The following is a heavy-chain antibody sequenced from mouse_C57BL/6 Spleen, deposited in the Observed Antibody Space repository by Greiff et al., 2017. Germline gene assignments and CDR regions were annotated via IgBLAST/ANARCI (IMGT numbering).Heavy chain of an antibody. CDR3: AREGAYYGSRAGFAY. D-gene: IGHD1-1*02. Sequence: QVQLQQSGAELVKPGASVKMSCKASGYTFTSYWITWVKQRPGQGLEWIGDIYPGSGSTNYNEKFKSKATLTVDTSSSTAYMELSSLTSEDSAVYCCAREGAYYGSRAGFAYWGQGTLVTVSA. CDR2: IYPGSGST. V-gene: IGHV1-55*01. J-gene: IGHJ3*01. CDR1: GYTFTSYW.